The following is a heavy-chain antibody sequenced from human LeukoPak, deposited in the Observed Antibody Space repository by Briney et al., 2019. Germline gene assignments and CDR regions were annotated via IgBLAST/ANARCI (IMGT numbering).Heavy chain of an antibody. D-gene: IGHD2-2*01. V-gene: IGHV4-59*01. Sequence: PSETLSLTCTVSGGSISSYYWSWLRQPPGKGLEWIGYIYDSGSTNYNPSLKSRVTISVDTSKNQFSLKLRSVTAADTALYYCARVPPLYCSSISCPTYFDYWGQGTLVTVSS. CDR3: ARVPPLYCSSISCPTYFDY. CDR2: IYDSGST. CDR1: GGSISSYY. J-gene: IGHJ4*02.